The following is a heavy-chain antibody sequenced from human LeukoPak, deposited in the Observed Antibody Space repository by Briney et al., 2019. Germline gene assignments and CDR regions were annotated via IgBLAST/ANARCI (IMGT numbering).Heavy chain of an antibody. V-gene: IGHV4-59*01. D-gene: IGHD6-6*01. CDR2: IYYSGST. Sequence: SETLSLTRTVSGGSISSYYWSWIRQPPGKGLEWIGYIYYSGSTNYNPSLKSRVTISVDTSKNQFSLKLSSVTAADTAVYYCARVPYSSSSPAFDYWGQGTLVTVSS. J-gene: IGHJ4*02. CDR1: GGSISSYY. CDR3: ARVPYSSSSPAFDY.